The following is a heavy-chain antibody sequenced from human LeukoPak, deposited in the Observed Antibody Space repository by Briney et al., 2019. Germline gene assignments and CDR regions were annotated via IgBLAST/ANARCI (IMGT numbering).Heavy chain of an antibody. V-gene: IGHV1-69*01. Sequence: SVKVSCKVSGGTFNNFALSWVRQAPGQGLEWVGGTIRVSGTTKYAQNLQGRVKVTADGSTSTAYMEMSSLRSEDTAVYYCAFRGGVVVPAAIGLDYWGQGTLVTVSS. CDR1: GGTFNNFA. CDR3: AFRGGVVVPAAIGLDY. CDR2: TIRVSGTT. J-gene: IGHJ4*02. D-gene: IGHD2-2*02.